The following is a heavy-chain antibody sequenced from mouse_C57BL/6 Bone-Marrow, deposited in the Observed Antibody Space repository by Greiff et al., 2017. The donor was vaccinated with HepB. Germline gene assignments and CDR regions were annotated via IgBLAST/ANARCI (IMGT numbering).Heavy chain of an antibody. D-gene: IGHD2-2*01. CDR1: GYTFTSYG. V-gene: IGHV1-81*01. Sequence: QVQLQQSGAELARPGASVKLSCKASGYTFTSYGISWVKQRAGRGLEWIGEIYPRSGNTYYNEKFKGKATLTADKSSSTAYMELRSLTSADSAVYFCVWLRRTHYFDYWGQGTTLTVSS. J-gene: IGHJ2*01. CDR3: VWLRRTHYFDY. CDR2: IYPRSGNT.